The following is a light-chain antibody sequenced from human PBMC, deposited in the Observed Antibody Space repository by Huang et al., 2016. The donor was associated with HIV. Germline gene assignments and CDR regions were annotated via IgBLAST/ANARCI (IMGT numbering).Light chain of an antibody. V-gene: IGKV3D-15*01. Sequence: EIMMTQSPATLSVSPGGRATLSCRASQNVRNNLAWYQQKTGQAPRLLIYETSTRASGIPARFSGSGSATDFTLNISGIQSEDFAIYYCQQYDKWPPGLTFGGGTKVEI. J-gene: IGKJ4*01. CDR2: ETS. CDR1: QNVRNN. CDR3: QQYDKWPPGLT.